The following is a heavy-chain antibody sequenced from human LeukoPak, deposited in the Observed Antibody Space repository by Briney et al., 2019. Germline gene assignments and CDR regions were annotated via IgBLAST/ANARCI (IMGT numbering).Heavy chain of an antibody. CDR3: ARVTTISSYYDFWSGYYGYFDY. CDR1: GGTFSSYA. Sequence: ASVKVSCKASGGTFSSYAISWVRQAPGQGLEWMGGIIPIFGTANYAQKFQGRVTITADKSTSTAYMELSSLRSEDTAVYYCARVTTISSYYDFWSGYYGYFDYWGQGTLVTVSS. V-gene: IGHV1-69*06. D-gene: IGHD3-3*01. CDR2: IIPIFGTA. J-gene: IGHJ4*02.